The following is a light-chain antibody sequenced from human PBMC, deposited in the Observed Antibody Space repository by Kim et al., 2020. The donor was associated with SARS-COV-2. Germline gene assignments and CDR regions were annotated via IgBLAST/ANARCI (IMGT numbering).Light chain of an antibody. CDR3: SSYTSSSTLAV. J-gene: IGLJ3*02. CDR2: EVS. V-gene: IGLV2-18*02. Sequence: QSALTQPPSVSGSPGQSVTISCTGTSSDVGSYNRVSWYQQPPGTAPKLMIYEVSNRPSGGPDRFSGTKSGNTASLTISGRQAEDEADYYCSSYTSSSTLAVFGGGSQLTVL. CDR1: SSDVGSYNR.